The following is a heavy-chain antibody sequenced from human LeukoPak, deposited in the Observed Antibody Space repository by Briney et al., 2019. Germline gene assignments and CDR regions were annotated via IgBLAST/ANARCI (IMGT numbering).Heavy chain of an antibody. J-gene: IGHJ4*02. Sequence: GGSLRLSCAASGFTFSSYAMHWVRQAPGKGLEWVAVIGYDGRNNYYADSVKGRFTISRDNSRNTLYLQMNSLRAEDTAIYYCARDPDQTFIAVVPAGIDYWGQGTLVTVSS. CDR1: GFTFSSYA. V-gene: IGHV3-30*04. D-gene: IGHD2-2*01. CDR3: ARDPDQTFIAVVPAGIDY. CDR2: IGYDGRNN.